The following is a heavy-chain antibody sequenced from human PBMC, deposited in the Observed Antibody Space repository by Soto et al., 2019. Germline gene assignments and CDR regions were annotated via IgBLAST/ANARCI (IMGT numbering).Heavy chain of an antibody. D-gene: IGHD7-27*01. CDR1: GGSISNYY. CDR3: ASGENWFDP. Sequence: SETLSLTCNVSGGSISNYYCTWVRQSPEKGLEWVGYMYNNGNINYNASLKSRVTISIDTSKNQFSLTLKSVTAADTAVYYCASGENWFDPWGQGVLVTVSS. V-gene: IGHV4-59*13. CDR2: MYNNGNI. J-gene: IGHJ5*02.